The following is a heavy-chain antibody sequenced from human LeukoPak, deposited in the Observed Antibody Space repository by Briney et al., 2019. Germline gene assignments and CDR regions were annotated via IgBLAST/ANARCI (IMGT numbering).Heavy chain of an antibody. Sequence: SETLSLTCTVSGGSISSYYWSWIRQPPGKGLEGIGYIYYSGSTNYNPSLKSRVTISLDTSQNQFSLKLSSVTAADTAVYYCARGGPYYYDSSAYYWGQGTLVTVSS. CDR1: GGSISSYY. V-gene: IGHV4-59*01. D-gene: IGHD3-22*01. CDR3: ARGGPYYYDSSAYY. CDR2: IYYSGST. J-gene: IGHJ4*02.